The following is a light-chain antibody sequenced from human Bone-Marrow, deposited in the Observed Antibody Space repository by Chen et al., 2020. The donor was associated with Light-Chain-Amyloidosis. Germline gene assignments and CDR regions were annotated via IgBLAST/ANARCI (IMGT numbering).Light chain of an antibody. V-gene: IGLV3-25*03. J-gene: IGLJ2*01. Sequence: SYELTQPPSVSVSPGQTARITCSGDDLPTKYAYWYQQKPGQAPVLVIHRDTERPSGISERFSGSSAGTTATLTIRGGQAEDEADYHCQSADSSGTYEVRFGGGTKLTVL. CDR1: DLPTKY. CDR2: RDT. CDR3: QSADSSGTYEVR.